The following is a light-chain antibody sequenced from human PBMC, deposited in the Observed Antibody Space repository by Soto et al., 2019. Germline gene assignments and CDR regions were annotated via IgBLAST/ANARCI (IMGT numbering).Light chain of an antibody. CDR2: DVT. V-gene: IGLV2-8*01. CDR1: SSDVGTHGY. CDR3: MCYAGGNNWV. Sequence: QSALTQPPSASGSPGQSVTISCTGTSSDVGTHGYVSWYQQHAGKAPKLMIYDVTKRPSGVPDRFSGSKSANTASLTVSGLPAEDEADYYCMCYAGGNNWVFGGGTKLTVL. J-gene: IGLJ3*02.